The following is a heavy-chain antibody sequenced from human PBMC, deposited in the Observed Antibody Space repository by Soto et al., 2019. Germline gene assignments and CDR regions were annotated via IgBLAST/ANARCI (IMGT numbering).Heavy chain of an antibody. V-gene: IGHV4-39*01. Sequence: QLQLQESGPGLVKPSETLALICSVSGGSISRNSYYWAWIRQPPGKGLEWIGSIYHSGSASYNPSLKSRVSISVDTSKTQLALKLSSATAADTAVYYCARHQWTTNSSSLDYWGQGTLVTVSS. CDR3: ARHQWTTNSSSLDY. D-gene: IGHD6-13*01. CDR1: GGSISRNSYY. J-gene: IGHJ4*02. CDR2: IYHSGSA.